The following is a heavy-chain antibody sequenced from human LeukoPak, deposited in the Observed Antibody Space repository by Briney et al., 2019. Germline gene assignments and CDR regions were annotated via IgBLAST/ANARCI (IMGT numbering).Heavy chain of an antibody. D-gene: IGHD2-2*01. CDR1: GGSISSSSHY. J-gene: IGHJ4*02. CDR2: IYYSGST. Sequence: SETLSITCTVSGGSISSSSHYWGWIRQPPGKGLEWIGSIYYSGSTYYNPSLKSRVTISVDTSKNQFSLKLSSVTAADTAVYYCARQGAVNIVVVPAAPLGVRGVFDYWGQGTLVTVSS. CDR3: ARQGAVNIVVVPAAPLGVRGVFDY. V-gene: IGHV4-39*01.